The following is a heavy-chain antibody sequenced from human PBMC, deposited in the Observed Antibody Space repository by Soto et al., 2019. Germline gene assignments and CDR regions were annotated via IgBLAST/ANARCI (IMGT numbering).Heavy chain of an antibody. CDR2: INHSGST. Sequence: SETLSLTCAVYGGSFSGYYWSWIRQPPGKGLEWIGEINHSGSTNYNPSLKSRVTISVDTSKNQFSLKLSSVTAADTAVYYCARDGITSYYYGMDVWGQGTTVTVSS. V-gene: IGHV4-34*01. CDR3: ARDGITSYYYGMDV. J-gene: IGHJ6*02. CDR1: GGSFSGYY. D-gene: IGHD3-10*01.